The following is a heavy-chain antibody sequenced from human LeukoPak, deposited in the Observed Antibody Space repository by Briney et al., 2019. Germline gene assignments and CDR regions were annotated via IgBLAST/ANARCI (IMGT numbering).Heavy chain of an antibody. CDR1: GGSISSSSYY. Sequence: SETLSITCTVSGGSISSSSYYWGWIRQPPGKGLEWSGSIYYSGSTYCNPSLKSRVTISVDTSKNQFTLKLSSVTAADTAVYYCASGRTTTRSGYSCNWAKSHPKCWFDPWAQGTLVTVSS. CDR2: IYYSGST. CDR3: ASGRTTTRSGYSCNWAKSHPKCWFDP. J-gene: IGHJ5*02. D-gene: IGHD6-13*01. V-gene: IGHV4-39*06.